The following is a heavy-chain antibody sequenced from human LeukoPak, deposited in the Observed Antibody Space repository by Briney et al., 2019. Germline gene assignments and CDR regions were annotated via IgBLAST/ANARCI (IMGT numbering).Heavy chain of an antibody. V-gene: IGHV3-23*01. CDR2: ISGSGDST. J-gene: IGHJ4*02. CDR3: SKPLVSDYYDSSGYWGY. Sequence: PGGSLRLSCAASGFTFSSYAMSWVRQAPGKGLEWVSAISGSGDSTSYSDSVKGRFTTSRDNSKNTLYVQMNSLRAEDTAVYYCSKPLVSDYYDSSGYWGYWGQGTLVTVSS. D-gene: IGHD3-22*01. CDR1: GFTFSSYA.